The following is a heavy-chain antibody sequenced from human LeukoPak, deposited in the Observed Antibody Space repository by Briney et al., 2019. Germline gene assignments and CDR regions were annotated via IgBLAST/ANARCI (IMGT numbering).Heavy chain of an antibody. V-gene: IGHV3-53*01. Sequence: GGSLRLSCAASGFTVSSNYMSWVRQAPGKGLEWDSVIYSGGRTYYADSVKGRFTISRDNSKNTLYLQMNSLRAEDTAVYYCARGRYDSSGYYYDYWGQGTLVTVSS. CDR1: GFTVSSNY. D-gene: IGHD3-22*01. CDR2: IYSGGRT. CDR3: ARGRYDSSGYYYDY. J-gene: IGHJ4*02.